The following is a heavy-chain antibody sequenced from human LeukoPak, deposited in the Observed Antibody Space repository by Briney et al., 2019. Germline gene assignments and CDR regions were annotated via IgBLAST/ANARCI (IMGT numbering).Heavy chain of an antibody. V-gene: IGHV3-53*01. CDR3: ARARGYSGYGGIDY. J-gene: IGHJ4*02. D-gene: IGHD5-12*01. Sequence: GGSLRLSCAASGFTVSSNYMSWVRQAPGKGLEWVSVIYSGGSTYYADSVKGRFTISRDNSKNMLYLQMNSLRAEDTAVYYCARARGYSGYGGIDYWGQGTLVTVSS. CDR1: GFTVSSNY. CDR2: IYSGGST.